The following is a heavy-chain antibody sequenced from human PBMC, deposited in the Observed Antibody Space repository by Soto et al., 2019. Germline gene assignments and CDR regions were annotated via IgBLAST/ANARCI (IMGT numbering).Heavy chain of an antibody. CDR3: ARDRGSHYYDSRGRIVY. V-gene: IGHV1-2*02. CDR1: GYTFIDYY. CDR2: INPSNGGT. D-gene: IGHD3-22*01. Sequence: QVQLVQSGAEVKKPGASVKVSCKASGYTFIDYYIHWVRQAPGQGLEWMGWINPSNGGTKFAQKFQGRVTMTRDTSIGTAYMELITLQSDDTAVYYCARDRGSHYYDSRGRIVYWGQGALVTVSS. J-gene: IGHJ4*02.